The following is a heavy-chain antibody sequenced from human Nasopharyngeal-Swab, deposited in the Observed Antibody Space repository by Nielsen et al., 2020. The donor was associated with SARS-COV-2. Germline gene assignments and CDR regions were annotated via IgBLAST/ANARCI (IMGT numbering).Heavy chain of an antibody. Sequence: GGSLRLSCAASGFTFSDYYMSWIRQAPGKGLGWVSYISSSGSTIYYADSVKGRFTISRDNSKNTLYLQMNSLRAEDTAVYYCARASSGYDEWYFDLWGRGTLVTVSS. V-gene: IGHV3-11*04. J-gene: IGHJ2*01. CDR1: GFTFSDYY. D-gene: IGHD5-12*01. CDR2: ISSSGSTI. CDR3: ARASSGYDEWYFDL.